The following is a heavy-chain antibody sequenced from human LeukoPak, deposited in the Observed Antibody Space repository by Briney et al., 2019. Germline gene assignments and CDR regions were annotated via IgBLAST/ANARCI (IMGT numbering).Heavy chain of an antibody. J-gene: IGHJ5*02. Sequence: SETLSLTCTVSGDSISSYYWSWIRQPPGKGLEWIGYIYYSGSTNYNPSLKSRVTISVDTSKNQFSLKLSSVTAADTAVYYCARGGGSFENWFDPWGQGTLVTVSS. CDR1: GDSISSYY. V-gene: IGHV4-59*01. CDR3: ARGGGSFENWFDP. CDR2: IYYSGST. D-gene: IGHD1-26*01.